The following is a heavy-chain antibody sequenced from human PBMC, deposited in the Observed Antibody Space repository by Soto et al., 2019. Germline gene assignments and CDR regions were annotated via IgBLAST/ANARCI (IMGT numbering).Heavy chain of an antibody. CDR1: GFTVSSNY. D-gene: IGHD5-12*01. Sequence: GGSLRLSCAASGFTVSSNYMSWVRQAPGKGLEWVSVIYSGGSTYYADSVKGRFTISRDNSKNTLYLQMNSLRAEDTAVYYCARMRWLQVFDYWGQGTLVTVSS. V-gene: IGHV3-66*01. CDR2: IYSGGST. CDR3: ARMRWLQVFDY. J-gene: IGHJ4*02.